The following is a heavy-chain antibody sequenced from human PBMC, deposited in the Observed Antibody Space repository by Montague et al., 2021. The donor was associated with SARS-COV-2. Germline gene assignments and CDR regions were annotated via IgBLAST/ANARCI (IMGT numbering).Heavy chain of an antibody. Sequence: RTNYNPSLKSRVTISLDTSKHQFSLKLNSVTAADTAVYYCARGRYCPDAFDIWGQVIMVHVSS. V-gene: IGHV4-59*09. CDR3: ARGRYCPDAFDI. CDR2: RT. D-gene: IGHD2-15*01. J-gene: IGHJ3*02.